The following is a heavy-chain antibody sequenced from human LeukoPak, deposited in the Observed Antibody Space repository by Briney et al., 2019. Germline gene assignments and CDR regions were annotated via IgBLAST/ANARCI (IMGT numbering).Heavy chain of an antibody. V-gene: IGHV3-11*04. J-gene: IGHJ6*03. CDR3: ARAAGTYQYFYYYLEV. CDR1: GFTFSDYY. D-gene: IGHD1-14*01. CDR2: ISSSGSII. Sequence: GGSLRLSCAASGFTFSDYYMSWIRQAPGKGLEWVSYISSSGSIIYYADSVKGRFTISRDNSKNTLYLQMNTLRGEDTAVYYCARAAGTYQYFYYYLEVWGEGTTVTVSS.